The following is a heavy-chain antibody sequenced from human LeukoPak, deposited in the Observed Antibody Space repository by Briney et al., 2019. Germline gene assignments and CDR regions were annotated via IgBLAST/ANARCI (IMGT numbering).Heavy chain of an antibody. D-gene: IGHD3-22*01. CDR2: IKSKTDGGTT. CDR1: GFTFSNAW. J-gene: IGHJ4*02. CDR3: TTDFTHDSSGYYQYFDY. Sequence: PGGSLRLSCAASGFTFSNAWMSWVRQAPGKGLEWVGRIKSKTDGGTTDYAAPVKGRFTISRDDSKNTLYLQINSLKTEDTAVYYCTTDFTHDSSGYYQYFDYWGQGTLVTVSS. V-gene: IGHV3-15*01.